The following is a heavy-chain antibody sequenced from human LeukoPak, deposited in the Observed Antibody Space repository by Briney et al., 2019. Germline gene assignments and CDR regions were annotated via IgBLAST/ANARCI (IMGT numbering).Heavy chain of an antibody. Sequence: ASAKVSCKASGYTFRIFGINGVRQAPGQGLEWIAWISGNNDNPNYGQKFQGRFTVTTDSSTSTAYMELRNLRSDDTAVYYCARDGTSTDEYGGQGTLVTVSS. CDR2: ISGNNDNP. D-gene: IGHD2-2*01. J-gene: IGHJ4*02. V-gene: IGHV1-18*01. CDR1: GYTFRIFG. CDR3: ARDGTSTDEY.